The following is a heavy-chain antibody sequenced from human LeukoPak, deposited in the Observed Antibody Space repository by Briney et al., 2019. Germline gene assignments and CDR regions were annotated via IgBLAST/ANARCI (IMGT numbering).Heavy chain of an antibody. CDR1: GFTFSSYA. D-gene: IGHD3-10*01. Sequence: GGSLGLSCAASGFTFSSYAMSWVRQAPGKGLEWVSVISNTGGSTFYADSVKGRFTISRDNSKNTLYLQMNSLRAEDTAVYYCAKRASGSGTSLYYFDYWGQGTLVTVSS. CDR3: AKRASGSGTSLYYFDY. CDR2: ISNTGGST. V-gene: IGHV3-23*01. J-gene: IGHJ4*02.